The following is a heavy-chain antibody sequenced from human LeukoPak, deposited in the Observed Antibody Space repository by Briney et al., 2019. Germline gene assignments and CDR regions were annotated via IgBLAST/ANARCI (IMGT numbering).Heavy chain of an antibody. CDR3: AISTFEYFQH. Sequence: SETLSLTCTVSGGSISSYYWSWIRQPPGKGLEWIGYIHYSGSTNYNPSLKSRVTISVDTSKNQFSLKLSSVTAADTAVYYCAISTFEYFQHWGQGTLVTVSS. CDR1: GGSISSYY. V-gene: IGHV4-59*01. CDR2: IHYSGST. J-gene: IGHJ1*01.